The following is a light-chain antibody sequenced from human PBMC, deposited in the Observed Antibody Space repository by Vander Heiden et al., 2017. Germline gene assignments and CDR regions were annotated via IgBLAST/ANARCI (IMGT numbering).Light chain of an antibody. V-gene: IGLV1-40*01. CDR1: RSNIGAGYD. J-gene: IGLJ2*01. Sequence: QSVLTQPPSVSGAPGQRVTISCTGSRSNIGAGYDVHWYQHLPGTAPNLLIYGNSNRPSGVPDRFSGSKSGTSASLTITGLQSEDEADYYCQSYDSSLSGVVFGGGTKLTVL. CDR3: QSYDSSLSGVV. CDR2: GNS.